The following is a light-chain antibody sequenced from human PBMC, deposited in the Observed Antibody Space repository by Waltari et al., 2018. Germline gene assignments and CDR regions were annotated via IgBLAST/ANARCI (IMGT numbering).Light chain of an antibody. J-gene: IGKJ2*02. Sequence: EVVLTQSPGTLSLSPGERATLSCRASQSVSSSYLAWYQQRPGQAPRLLIFGASNRATGIPDRFSGSGSGTDFTLTISRREPEDFAVYCCQQYSMSPSTFGQGTKLEI. CDR3: QQYSMSPST. CDR2: GAS. CDR1: QSVSSSY. V-gene: IGKV3-20*01.